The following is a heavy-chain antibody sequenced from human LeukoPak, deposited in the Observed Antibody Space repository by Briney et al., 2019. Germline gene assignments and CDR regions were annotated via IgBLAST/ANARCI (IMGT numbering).Heavy chain of an antibody. CDR1: GFTFSSYA. CDR3: ARGNPLALFDY. D-gene: IGHD1-14*01. Sequence: GGSLRLSRAASGFTFSSYAMHWVRQAPGKGLEWVAVISYDGSNKYYADSVKGRFTISRDNSKNTLYLQMNSLRAEDTAVYYCARGNPLALFDYWGQGTLVTVSS. J-gene: IGHJ4*02. V-gene: IGHV3-30-3*01. CDR2: ISYDGSNK.